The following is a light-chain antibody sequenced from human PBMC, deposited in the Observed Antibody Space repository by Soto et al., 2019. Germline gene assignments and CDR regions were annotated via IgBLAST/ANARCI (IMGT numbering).Light chain of an antibody. CDR3: AAWDDSLSGQGVV. CDR2: RNN. J-gene: IGLJ2*01. CDR1: RSNIGNNY. Sequence: QLVLTQPPSASGTPGQRVNISFSGSRSNIGNNYVYWYQQLPGTAPKLLIYRNNQRPSGVPDRFSGFKSRTSASLAISGLRSEDEAVYYCAAWDDSLSGQGVVFGGGTKLTVL. V-gene: IGLV1-47*01.